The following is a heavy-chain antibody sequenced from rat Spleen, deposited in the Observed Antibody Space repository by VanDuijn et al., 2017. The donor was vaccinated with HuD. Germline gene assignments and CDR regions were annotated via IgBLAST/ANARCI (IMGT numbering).Heavy chain of an antibody. Sequence: EVQLVESGGGLVQPGRSLKLSCAASGFTFSDYGMAWVRQAPAKGLEWVATINIGGGNTYYRGSVKGRFTISRDNAKSTLYLQMDSLRSEDTATYYCARPFGYNGYWYFDFWGPGTMVTVSS. V-gene: IGHV5-29*01. D-gene: IGHD1-9*01. J-gene: IGHJ1*01. CDR1: GFTFSDYG. CDR3: ARPFGYNGYWYFDF. CDR2: INIGGGNT.